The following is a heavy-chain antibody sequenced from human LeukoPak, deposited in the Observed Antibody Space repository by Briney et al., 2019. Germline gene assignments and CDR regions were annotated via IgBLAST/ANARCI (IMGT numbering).Heavy chain of an antibody. V-gene: IGHV3-23*01. CDR1: GFTFKSYV. CDR3: AKDLGWELPAEAY. J-gene: IGHJ4*02. CDR2: IYGSGVSI. Sequence: GGSLRLSCVASGFTFKSYVMNWVRQAPGKGLEWLATIYGSGVSISYADSVKGRFTISRYNSNNTLYLQMNSLRAEDTAMYYCAKDLGWELPAEAYWGQGILVTVSS. D-gene: IGHD1-26*01.